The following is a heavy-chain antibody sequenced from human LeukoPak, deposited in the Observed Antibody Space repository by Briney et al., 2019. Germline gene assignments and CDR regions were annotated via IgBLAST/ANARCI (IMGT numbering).Heavy chain of an antibody. CDR1: GGSISSYY. V-gene: IGHV4-59*01. D-gene: IGHD3-16*01. J-gene: IGHJ5*02. Sequence: KSSETLSLTCTVSGGSISSYYWSWIRQPPGKGLEWIGYIYYSGSTNYNPSLKSRVTLSVDTSKNQFSLKLSSVTAADTAVYYCARVPLGDWFDPWGQGTLVTVSS. CDR2: IYYSGST. CDR3: ARVPLGDWFDP.